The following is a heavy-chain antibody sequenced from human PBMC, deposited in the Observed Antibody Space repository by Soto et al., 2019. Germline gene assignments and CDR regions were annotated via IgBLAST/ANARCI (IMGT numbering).Heavy chain of an antibody. D-gene: IGHD4-17*01. J-gene: IGHJ2*01. Sequence: EVQLVESGGGLVQPGGSLRLSCAASGFTVSSNYMSWVRQAPGKGLEWVSIIYGGGRTNYADSVKGRFTVSRYNYKNTLYLQMNSLRAEDTAMYYCCGPSTVTINWFFDLWGRGTLVTVSS. V-gene: IGHV3-66*01. CDR3: CGPSTVTINWFFDL. CDR1: GFTVSSNY. CDR2: IYGGGRT.